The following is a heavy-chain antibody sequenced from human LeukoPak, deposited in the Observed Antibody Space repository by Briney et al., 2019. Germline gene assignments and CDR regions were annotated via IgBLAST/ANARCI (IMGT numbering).Heavy chain of an antibody. J-gene: IGHJ4*02. CDR1: GFTFSSYA. Sequence: GGSLRLSGAASGFTFSSYAMSWVRQAPGKGLDGVSAISGSGGSTYYADSVKGRFTISRDNSKNTLYLQMNSLRAEDTAVYYCAKSHLLAYCGGDCYPSGYWGQGTLVTVSS. V-gene: IGHV3-23*01. CDR2: ISGSGGST. D-gene: IGHD2-21*02. CDR3: AKSHLLAYCGGDCYPSGY.